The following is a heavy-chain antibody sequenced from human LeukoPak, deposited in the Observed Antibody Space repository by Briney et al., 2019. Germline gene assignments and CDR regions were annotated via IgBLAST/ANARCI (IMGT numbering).Heavy chain of an antibody. CDR2: IHYSGTT. CDR3: ARHGIAAAGNYYFDY. V-gene: IGHV4-59*08. D-gene: IGHD6-13*01. CDR1: GGSISTYY. Sequence: SKTLSLTCTVSGGSISTYYWSWIRQPPGKGLERIGYIHYSGTTNYNPSLKNRVTISLDTSKNQFSLNLSSVTAADTAVYYCARHGIAAAGNYYFDYWGQGTLVTVSS. J-gene: IGHJ4*02.